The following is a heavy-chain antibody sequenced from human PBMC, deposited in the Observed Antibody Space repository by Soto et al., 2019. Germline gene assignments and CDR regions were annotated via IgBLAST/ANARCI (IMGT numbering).Heavy chain of an antibody. V-gene: IGHV3-74*03. CDR2: VSSDGREK. J-gene: IGHJ5*02. D-gene: IGHD3-10*01. CDR1: GFALSDFW. Sequence: EVQMVEAGGGLVQPGGSLRLSCVASGFALSDFWMHWVRQDPAKGLAWVARVSSDGREKTYVDSVKGRFTISRDNAKNTLYLEMNSVRVEDTAVYYCARGGDYDGPSHFWTWFDPWGQGTLVTVSS. CDR3: ARGGDYDGPSHFWTWFDP.